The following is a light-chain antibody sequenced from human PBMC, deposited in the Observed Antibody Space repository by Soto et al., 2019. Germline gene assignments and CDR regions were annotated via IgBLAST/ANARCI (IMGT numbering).Light chain of an antibody. J-gene: IGKJ1*01. CDR3: QHYGTTPWT. V-gene: IGKV3-20*01. CDR1: QSVCSRC. CDR2: GAS. Sequence: ETVLTQSPGTLSLSPGERVTLSCRASQSVCSRCLAWYQQKPGQSPRLLIYGASSRATGIPDRFSGSGSGPDFPLTISRLEPEEFAVYYCQHYGTTPWTFGQGTKVGIK.